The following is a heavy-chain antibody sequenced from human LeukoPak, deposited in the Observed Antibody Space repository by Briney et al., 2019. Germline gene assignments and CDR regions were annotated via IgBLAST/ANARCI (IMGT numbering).Heavy chain of an antibody. V-gene: IGHV3-21*06. D-gene: IGHD2-2*01. CDR3: ARDGAVVVPAASYFDY. CDR2: INSVAVDT. J-gene: IGHJ4*02. CDR1: GFQFSGYT. Sequence: PGGSLRLSCTASGFQFSGYTMNWVRQAPGKGLEWLASINSVAVDTYYADSVRGRFTISRDNARNSLYLEMDGLRAEDTATYYCARDGAVVVPAASYFDYWGQGTLVTVSS.